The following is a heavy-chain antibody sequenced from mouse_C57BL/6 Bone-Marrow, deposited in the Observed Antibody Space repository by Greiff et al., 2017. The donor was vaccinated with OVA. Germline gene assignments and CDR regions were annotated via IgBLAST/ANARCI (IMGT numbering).Heavy chain of an antibody. CDR1: GFTFSSYG. D-gene: IGHD3-2*02. J-gene: IGHJ3*01. V-gene: IGHV5-6*01. CDR2: ISSGGSYT. CDR3: ATLDSSGFAY. Sequence: EVKVVESGGDLVKPGGSLKLSCAASGFTFSSYGMSWVRQTPDKRLEWVATISSGGSYTYYPDSVTGRFTISRDNDKNTLYLQMSSLKYEDTAMYYCATLDSSGFAYWGQGTLVTVSA.